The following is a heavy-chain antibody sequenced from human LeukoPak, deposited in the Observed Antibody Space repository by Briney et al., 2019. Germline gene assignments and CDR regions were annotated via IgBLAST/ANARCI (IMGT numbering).Heavy chain of an antibody. V-gene: IGHV3-21*01. J-gene: IGHJ4*02. D-gene: IGHD5-12*01. Sequence: GGSLRLSCAASGFTFSSYSMNWVRQAPGKGLEWVSSISSSSSYIYYADSVKGRFTISRDNAKNSLYLQMNSLRAEDTAVYYCAKVGWLGGGGGDYWGQGTLVTVSS. CDR2: ISSSSSYI. CDR3: AKVGWLGGGGGDY. CDR1: GFTFSSYS.